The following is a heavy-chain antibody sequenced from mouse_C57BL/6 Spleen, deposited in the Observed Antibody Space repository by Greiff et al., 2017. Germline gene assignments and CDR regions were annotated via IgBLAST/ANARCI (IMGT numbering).Heavy chain of an antibody. CDR2: IDPNSGGT. CDR3: ARLGSYLDALDY. D-gene: IGHD2-12*01. J-gene: IGHJ4*01. V-gene: IGHV1-72*01. CDR1: GYTFTSYW. Sequence: VQLLQPGAELVKPGASVKLSCKASGYTFTSYWMHWVKQRPGRGLEWIGRIDPNSGGTKYNEKFKGKATLTVDKPSSTAYMQLSSLTSEDSAVCYCARLGSYLDALDYWGQGTSVTVSS.